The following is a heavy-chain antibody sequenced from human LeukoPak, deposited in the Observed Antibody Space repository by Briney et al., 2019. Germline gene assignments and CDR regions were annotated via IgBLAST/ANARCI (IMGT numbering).Heavy chain of an antibody. CDR3: TKTLVGATDVSDAFEV. CDR2: ISASGETT. D-gene: IGHD1-26*01. V-gene: IGHV3-23*01. J-gene: IGHJ3*01. Sequence: SGGSLRLSCAASGFTFSSYAMSWVRQAPGKGLEWVAAISASGETTYYSDSVKGRFIISRDNAKNTLYLEMNNLRAADTAIYFCTKTLVGATDVSDAFEVWDQGPMVTVSS. CDR1: GFTFSSYA.